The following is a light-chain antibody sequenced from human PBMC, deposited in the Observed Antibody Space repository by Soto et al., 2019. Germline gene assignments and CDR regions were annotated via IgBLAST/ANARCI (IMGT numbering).Light chain of an antibody. V-gene: IGLV2-14*03. CDR1: SGDVGAYNY. Sequence: QSALTQPASVSGSPGQSITISCTGTSGDVGAYNYVSWYQQLPGKAPKLMIYHVTSRPSGISNRFSGSKSGNTASLTISGLQAEDEAEYYCSSYSTSSTHYVFGTGTK. J-gene: IGLJ1*01. CDR3: SSYSTSSTHYV. CDR2: HVT.